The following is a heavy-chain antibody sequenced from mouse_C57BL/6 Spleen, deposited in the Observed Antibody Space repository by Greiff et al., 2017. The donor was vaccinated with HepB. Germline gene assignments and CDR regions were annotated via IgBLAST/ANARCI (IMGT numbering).Heavy chain of an antibody. CDR3: ARQTTVALDY. V-gene: IGHV5-9*01. CDR1: GFAFSSYT. Sequence: EVKVVESGGGLVKPGGSLKLSCAASGFAFSSYTMSWVRQTPEKRLEWVATISGGGGNTYYPDSVKGRFTISRDNAKNTLYLQMSSLRSEDTALYYCARQTTVALDYWGQGTTLTVSS. CDR2: ISGGGGNT. J-gene: IGHJ2*01. D-gene: IGHD1-1*01.